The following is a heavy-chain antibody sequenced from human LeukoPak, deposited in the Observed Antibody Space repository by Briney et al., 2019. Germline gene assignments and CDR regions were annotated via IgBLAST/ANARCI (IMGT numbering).Heavy chain of an antibody. CDR3: ARQVVAVAGTGYFDY. Sequence: SETLSLTCTVSGGSIRSSSYYWGWIRQPPGKGLEWIGSIYYSGSTYYNASLKSRGTISVDTSKNQFSPKLNSVTAADTAVYFCARQVVAVAGTGYFDYWGQGTLVTLSS. V-gene: IGHV4-39*01. CDR2: IYYSGST. CDR1: GGSIRSSSYY. D-gene: IGHD6-19*01. J-gene: IGHJ4*02.